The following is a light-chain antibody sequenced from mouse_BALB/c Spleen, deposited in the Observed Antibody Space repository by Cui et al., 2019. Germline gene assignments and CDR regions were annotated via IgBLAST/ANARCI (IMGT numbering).Light chain of an antibody. Sequence: QIVLTQSPALMSASLGEKVTMTCSASSSVSYMYWYQQKPRSSPKPWIYLTSNLASGVPARFSGSGSGTSYSLTISSMEAEEAATYYCQQWSSNPFTFGSGTKLEIK. V-gene: IGKV4-68*01. J-gene: IGKJ4*01. CDR2: LTS. CDR1: SSVSY. CDR3: QQWSSNPFT.